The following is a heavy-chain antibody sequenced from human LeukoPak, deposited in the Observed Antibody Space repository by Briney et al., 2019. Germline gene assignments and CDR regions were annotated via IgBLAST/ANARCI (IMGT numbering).Heavy chain of an antibody. J-gene: IGHJ4*02. D-gene: IGHD6-13*01. Sequence: TLSLTCTFSGFSLSTSAVGVGWIRQPPGKALEWLALIYWDDHKRYSPSLKSSLTITKDTSKNQVVLTMTNMDPVDTATYFCAHSQGSRGIATAGSFDYWGQGTLVTVSS. CDR3: AHSQGSRGIATAGSFDY. V-gene: IGHV2-5*02. CDR1: GFSLSTSAVG. CDR2: IYWDDHK.